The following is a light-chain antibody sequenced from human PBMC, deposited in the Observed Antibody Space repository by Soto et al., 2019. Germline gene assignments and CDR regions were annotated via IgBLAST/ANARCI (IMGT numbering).Light chain of an antibody. CDR2: DAS. Sequence: EIVLTQSPGTLSLSPGERATLSCRASQSVSNNYLAWYQQKPGQAPRLLIFDASTRATGIPARFSGSGSGTEFTLTISGLQSEDFAVYYCQQYGSSPDTFGQGTRLEI. V-gene: IGKV3-20*01. CDR3: QQYGSSPDT. J-gene: IGKJ5*01. CDR1: QSVSNNY.